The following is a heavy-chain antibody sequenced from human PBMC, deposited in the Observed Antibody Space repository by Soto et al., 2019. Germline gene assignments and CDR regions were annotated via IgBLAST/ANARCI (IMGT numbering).Heavy chain of an antibody. D-gene: IGHD3-3*01. V-gene: IGHV4-4*02. Sequence: SETLSLTCAVSGGSISSSNWWSWVRQPPGKGLEWIGEIYHSGSTNYNPPLKSRVTISVDKSKNQFSLKLSSVTAADTAVYYCARGPFLLRFLEWSFDYWGQGTLVTVSS. J-gene: IGHJ4*02. CDR2: IYHSGST. CDR1: GGSISSSNW. CDR3: ARGPFLLRFLEWSFDY.